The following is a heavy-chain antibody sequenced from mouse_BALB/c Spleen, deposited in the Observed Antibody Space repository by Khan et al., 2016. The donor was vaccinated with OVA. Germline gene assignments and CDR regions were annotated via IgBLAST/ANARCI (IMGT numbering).Heavy chain of an antibody. CDR3: ARDRIDY. Sequence: QVQLQQSGAELAKPGASVKMSCKASGYTFSNYWIHWVKQRPGQGLEWIGYINPSSGHTYYNQTFNDKATLTTDKSSSTAYMQLISLTSEDSAVYYCARDRIDYWGQGTTLTVAA. CDR1: GYTFSNYW. V-gene: IGHV1-7*01. CDR2: INPSSGHT. J-gene: IGHJ2*01.